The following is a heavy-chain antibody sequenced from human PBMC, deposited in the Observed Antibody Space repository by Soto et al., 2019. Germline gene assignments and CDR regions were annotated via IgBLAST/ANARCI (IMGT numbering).Heavy chain of an antibody. CDR1: GFTFSDHY. D-gene: IGHD4-17*01. J-gene: IGHJ5*01. V-gene: IGHV3-11*04. Sequence: GSLRLSCAASGFTFSDHYMSWIRQAPGTGLEWVSHINRGGSAIYYADSVKGRFTISRDNAKNSLYLQMNSLRAEDTAVYYCAREADYVNWFDPWGQGTLVTVSA. CDR2: INRGGSAI. CDR3: AREADYVNWFDP.